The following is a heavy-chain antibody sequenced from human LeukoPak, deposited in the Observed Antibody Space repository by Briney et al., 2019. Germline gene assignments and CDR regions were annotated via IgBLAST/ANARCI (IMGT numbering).Heavy chain of an antibody. CDR3: ARGRNLGDY. CDR2: IKQDGSEK. D-gene: IGHD3-10*01. Sequence: GGSLRLSCAASGFTFSNAWMSWVRQAPGKGLEWVANIKQDGSEKYYVDSVKGRFTISRDNAKNSLYLQMNSLRAEDTAVYYCARGRNLGDYWGQGTLVTVSS. CDR1: GFTFSNAW. V-gene: IGHV3-7*01. J-gene: IGHJ4*02.